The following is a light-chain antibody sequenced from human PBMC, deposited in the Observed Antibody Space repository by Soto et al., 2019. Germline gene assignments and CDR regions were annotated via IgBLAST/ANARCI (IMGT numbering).Light chain of an antibody. V-gene: IGKV3D-15*01. J-gene: IGKJ1*01. Sequence: EIVMTQSPATLSVSPGETTRLSCRASQSINSDVAWYQQKVGQTPRLLIHGASTRATGIAARFSGSGSGTDFTLTISGLEPEDFAVYSCQQYASSPQTFGQGTKVDIK. CDR3: QQYASSPQT. CDR2: GAS. CDR1: QSINSD.